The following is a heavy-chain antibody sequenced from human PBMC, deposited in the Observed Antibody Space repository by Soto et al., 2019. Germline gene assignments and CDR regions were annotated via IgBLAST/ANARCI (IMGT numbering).Heavy chain of an antibody. CDR3: ARAGDGMEYYDILTGSFFDY. Sequence: WRLMRVWWGVCGGNLNSYGRQWVRQAPSKGLEWVAVIWYDGSNKYYADSVKGRFTISRDNSKNTLYLQMNSLRAEDTAVYYCARAGDGMEYYDILTGSFFDYWGQGTLVTVSS. J-gene: IGHJ4*02. V-gene: IGHV3-33*01. D-gene: IGHD3-9*01. CDR2: IWYDGSNK. CDR1: GGNLNSYG.